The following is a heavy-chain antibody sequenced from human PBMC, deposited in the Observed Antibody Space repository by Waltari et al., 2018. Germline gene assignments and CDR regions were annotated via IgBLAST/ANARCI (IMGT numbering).Heavy chain of an antibody. CDR1: GYSISSGYY. CDR3: ARGGIWDAMVYMDV. V-gene: IGHV4-38-2*01. CDR2: IYHSGST. Sequence: QVQLQESGPGLVKPSETLSLTCAVSGYSISSGYYWGWIRQPPGKGLEWIGSIYHSGSTYYNPSLKSRVTISVDTSKNQFSLKLSSVTAADTAVYFCARGGIWDAMVYMDVWGKGTTVTISS. D-gene: IGHD3-16*01. J-gene: IGHJ6*03.